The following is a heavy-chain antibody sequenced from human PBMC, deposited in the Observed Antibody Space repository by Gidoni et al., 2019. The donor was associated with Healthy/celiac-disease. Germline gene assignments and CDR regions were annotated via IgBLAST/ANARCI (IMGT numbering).Heavy chain of an antibody. CDR3: ARKRWFDP. CDR2: INHSGST. V-gene: IGHV4-34*01. CDR1: GGSFRGYY. J-gene: IGHJ5*02. Sequence: QVQLQQWGAGLLKHSETLSLISAVYGGSFRGYYWSWIRQPPGKGLEWIGEINHSGSTNYNPSLKSRVTISVDTSNNQFSLKLSSVTAADTAVYYCARKRWFDPWGQGTLVTVSS.